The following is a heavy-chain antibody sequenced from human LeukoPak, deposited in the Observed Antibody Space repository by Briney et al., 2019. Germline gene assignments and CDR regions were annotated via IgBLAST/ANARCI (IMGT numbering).Heavy chain of an antibody. CDR1: GFTFSSYA. CDR3: ARRLSPGNGMDV. J-gene: IGHJ6*02. D-gene: IGHD3-10*01. CDR2: IWYDRSDK. V-gene: IGHV3-33*08. Sequence: GGSLRLSCAASGFTFSSYAMSWVRQAPGKGLEWLAVIWYDRSDKYYADSVKGRFTISRDNSKNTLYLQMNSLRAEDTAVYYCARRLSPGNGMDVWGQGTTVTVSS.